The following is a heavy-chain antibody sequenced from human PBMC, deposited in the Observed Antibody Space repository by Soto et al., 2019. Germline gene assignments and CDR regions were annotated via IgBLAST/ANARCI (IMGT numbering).Heavy chain of an antibody. J-gene: IGHJ4*02. CDR2: IYFTGST. V-gene: IGHV4-31*03. CDR3: ARYYGSGGSVEY. D-gene: IGHD3-10*01. CDR1: GGSISSAGYY. Sequence: PSETLSLTCTVSGGSISSAGYYWSWIRQHPGKGLEWIGYIYFTGSTYHNPSLRSRGVISVDTSKNQFSLKLNSVTAADTAVYYFARYYGSGGSVEYWGQGTLVTVSS.